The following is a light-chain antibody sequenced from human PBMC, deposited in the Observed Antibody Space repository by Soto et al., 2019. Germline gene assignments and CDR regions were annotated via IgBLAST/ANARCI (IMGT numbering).Light chain of an antibody. CDR2: DSS. Sequence: EIVLTQSPATLSLSPGERATLSCRASQSASIYLAWYQQKPGQAPRLLIYDSSNRAAGIPARFSARGSGTDFTLFISNLEPEDSAVYYCQHRSNWPPITFGQGTRLEIK. CDR3: QHRSNWPPIT. J-gene: IGKJ5*01. CDR1: QSASIY. V-gene: IGKV3-11*01.